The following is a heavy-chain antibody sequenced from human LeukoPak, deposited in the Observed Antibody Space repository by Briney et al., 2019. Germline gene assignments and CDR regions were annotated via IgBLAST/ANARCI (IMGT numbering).Heavy chain of an antibody. J-gene: IGHJ4*02. CDR1: GYTFTGYY. D-gene: IGHD6-6*01. V-gene: IGHV1-2*02. CDR2: INPNSGGT. CDR3: ARDPQYSSSPLDY. Sequence: ASVKVSCKASGYTFTGYYMHWVRQAAGQGLEWMGWINPNSGGTKYAQKFQGRVTMTRDTSISTAYMELSRLRSDDTAVYYCARDPQYSSSPLDYWGQGTLVTVSS.